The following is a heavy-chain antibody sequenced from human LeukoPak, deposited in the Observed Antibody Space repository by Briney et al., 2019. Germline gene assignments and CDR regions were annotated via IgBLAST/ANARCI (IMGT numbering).Heavy chain of an antibody. CDR2: ISGSGGST. CDR1: GFTFSSYG. Sequence: GGSLRLSCAASGFTFSSYGMHWVRQAPGKGLEWVSAISGSGGSTYYADSVKGRFTISRDNSKSTLYLQMNSLRAEDTAVYYCAKDGHLVDIVVVPAAPDYWGQGTLVTVSS. V-gene: IGHV3-23*01. CDR3: AKDGHLVDIVVVPAAPDY. J-gene: IGHJ4*02. D-gene: IGHD2-2*03.